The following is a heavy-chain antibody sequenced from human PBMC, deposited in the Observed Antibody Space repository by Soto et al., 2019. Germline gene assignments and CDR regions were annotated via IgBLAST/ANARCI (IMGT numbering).Heavy chain of an antibody. CDR3: ARGGYGDYYYYHYYMDV. V-gene: IGHV3-74*01. D-gene: IGHD4-17*01. CDR2: INSDGSST. J-gene: IGHJ6*03. CDR1: GFTLNSYW. Sequence: EVQQVESGGDLVQPGGSLRLSCAASGFTLNSYWMYWVRQAPGKGLMWVSRINSDGSSTSYADSVKGRFTISRDNAKNTLYLQINSLRAEDTAVYYCARGGYGDYYYYHYYMDVWGKGTTVTVSS.